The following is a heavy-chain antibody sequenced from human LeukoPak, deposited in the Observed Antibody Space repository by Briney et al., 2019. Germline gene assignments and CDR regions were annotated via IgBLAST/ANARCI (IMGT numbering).Heavy chain of an antibody. CDR2: IYYSGST. Sequence: PSETLSLTCTVSGGSISSSSYYWGWIRQPPGKGLEWIGSIYYSGSTYYNPSLKSRVTISVDTSKNQFSLKLSSVTAADTAVYYCARDEGYCSSTSCYNWFDPWGQGTLVTVSS. V-gene: IGHV4-39*07. CDR1: GGSISSSSYY. CDR3: ARDEGYCSSTSCYNWFDP. D-gene: IGHD2-2*01. J-gene: IGHJ5*02.